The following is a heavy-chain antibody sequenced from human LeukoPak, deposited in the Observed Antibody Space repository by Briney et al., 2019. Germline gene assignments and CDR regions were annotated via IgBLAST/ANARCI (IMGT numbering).Heavy chain of an antibody. Sequence: GESLKISCKASGYSFTTHWIGWVRQMPGKGLEWMGTIYPGDSDTRYSPSFHGQVTMSADKSITTAHLQWSSLKASDSAMYYCAALVGRSGWAYFDYWGQGTLVTVFS. CDR1: GYSFTTHW. CDR3: AALVGRSGWAYFDY. D-gene: IGHD2-15*01. J-gene: IGHJ4*02. V-gene: IGHV5-51*01. CDR2: IYPGDSDT.